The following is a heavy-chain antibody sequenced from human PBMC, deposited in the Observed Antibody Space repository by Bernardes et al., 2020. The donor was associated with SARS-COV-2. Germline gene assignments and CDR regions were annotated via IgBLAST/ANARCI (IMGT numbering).Heavy chain of an antibody. Sequence: ASMKVSCKASGYTFTSYSMHWVRQAPGQRLEWMGWVTAGNGDTKYSQSFQGRITITRDTSASTAYMELSSLRSEDTAVYYCARDSRKDYWGQGTLVTVSS. J-gene: IGHJ4*02. CDR2: VTAGNGDT. CDR1: GYTFTSYS. CDR3: ARDSRKDY. V-gene: IGHV1-3*01. D-gene: IGHD2-2*01.